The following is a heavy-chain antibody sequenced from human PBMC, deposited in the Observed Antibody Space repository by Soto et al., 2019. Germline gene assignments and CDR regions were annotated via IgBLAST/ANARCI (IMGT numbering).Heavy chain of an antibody. J-gene: IGHJ4*02. CDR3: ARVLPGYSYGYRPTHFDY. CDR2: ISAYNGNT. V-gene: IGHV1-18*01. D-gene: IGHD5-18*01. Sequence: QVQLVQSGAEVKKPGASVKVSCKASGYTFTSYGISWVRQAPGQGLEWMGWISAYNGNTNYAQKLQGRVTMTTDTSTSTAYMELRSLRSDDTAVYYCARVLPGYSYGYRPTHFDYWGQGTLVTVSS. CDR1: GYTFTSYG.